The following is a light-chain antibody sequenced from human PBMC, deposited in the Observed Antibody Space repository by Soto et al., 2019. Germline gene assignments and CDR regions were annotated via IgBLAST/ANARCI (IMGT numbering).Light chain of an antibody. Sequence: QSVLTQPPSVSGAPGQRVTISCTGSSSNIGAGYDVHWYQQLPGTAPKLLIYGISNRPSGVPDRFSGSKSGTSASLAITGLQAEDEADYYCQSYDSSLSGSDVVFGGGTQLTVL. V-gene: IGLV1-40*01. J-gene: IGLJ2*01. CDR1: SSNIGAGYD. CDR3: QSYDSSLSGSDVV. CDR2: GIS.